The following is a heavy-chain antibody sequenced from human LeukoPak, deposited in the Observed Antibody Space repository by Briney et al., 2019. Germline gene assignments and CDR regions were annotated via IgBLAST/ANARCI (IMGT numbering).Heavy chain of an antibody. Sequence: ETLSLTCAVYGGSFSGYYWSWIRQPPGKGLEWVSAISGTGGRTYFADSVKGRFTISRDNPKNTLYLQMNSLRAEDTAVYYCAKDMRYDSSGYFDYWGQGTLVTVSS. J-gene: IGHJ4*02. V-gene: IGHV3-23*01. D-gene: IGHD3-22*01. CDR2: ISGTGGRT. CDR1: GGSFSGYY. CDR3: AKDMRYDSSGYFDY.